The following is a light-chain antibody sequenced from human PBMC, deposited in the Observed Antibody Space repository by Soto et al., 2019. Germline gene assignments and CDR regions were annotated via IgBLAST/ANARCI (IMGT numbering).Light chain of an antibody. J-gene: IGLJ3*02. V-gene: IGLV2-8*01. Sequence: QSALTQPPSASGSPGLSVTISCTGTSSDIGIYDFVSWYQQHPGKAPKLLIYDVSKRPSGVPDRFSGSKSGNTASLTVSDLQTEDAADYYCSAYAGTNDLGVFGGGTKLTVL. CDR2: DVS. CDR3: SAYAGTNDLGV. CDR1: SSDIGIYDF.